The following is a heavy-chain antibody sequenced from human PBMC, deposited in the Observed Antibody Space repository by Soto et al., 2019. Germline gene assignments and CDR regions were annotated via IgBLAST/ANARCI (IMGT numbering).Heavy chain of an antibody. J-gene: IGHJ4*02. CDR2: IDLRSTTT. CDR3: AREIVTFDSSGYYPTSHPNSIDY. CDR1: GFSFSDYS. V-gene: IGHV3-23*03. Sequence: GGSLRLSCAASGFSFSDYSMNWVRQAPGKGLEWVSFIDLRSTTTYYRDSVKGRFTISKDKAKNTVYLQMNSLRDEDTAVYYCAREIVTFDSSGYYPTSHPNSIDYWGQGTLVTVSS. D-gene: IGHD3-22*01.